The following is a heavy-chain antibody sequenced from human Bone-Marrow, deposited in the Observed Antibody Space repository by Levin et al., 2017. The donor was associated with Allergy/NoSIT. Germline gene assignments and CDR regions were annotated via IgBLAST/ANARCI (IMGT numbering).Heavy chain of an antibody. CDR2: MNWNGGSI. Sequence: GGSLRLSCEASGFTFDDYAMTWVRQGPGKGLEWVSGMNWNGGSIGYADSVRGRFTISRDNAKNSLYLQMDSLRAEDTALYYCARLAVDDILTGHYYFYYSMDVWGKGTTVTVSS. V-gene: IGHV3-20*04. J-gene: IGHJ6*03. CDR1: GFTFDDYA. CDR3: ARLAVDDILTGHYYFYYSMDV. D-gene: IGHD3-9*01.